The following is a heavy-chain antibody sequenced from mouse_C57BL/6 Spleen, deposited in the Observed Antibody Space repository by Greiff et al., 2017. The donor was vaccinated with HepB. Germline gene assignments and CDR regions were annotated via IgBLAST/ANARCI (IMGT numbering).Heavy chain of an antibody. CDR1: GFSLTSYG. D-gene: IGHD2-5*01. J-gene: IGHJ1*03. Sequence: QVQLQQSGPGLVQPSQSLSITCTVSGFSLTSYGVHWVRQSPGKGLEWLGVIWSGGSTDYNAAFISRLSISKDNSKCQVFFKMNSLQADDTAIYYCARREHINYEGYFDVWGTGTTVTVSS. V-gene: IGHV2-2*01. CDR3: ARREHINYEGYFDV. CDR2: IWSGGST.